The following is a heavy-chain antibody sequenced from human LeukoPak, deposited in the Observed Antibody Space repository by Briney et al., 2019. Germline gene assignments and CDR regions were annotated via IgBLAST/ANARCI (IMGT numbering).Heavy chain of an antibody. D-gene: IGHD3-10*01. Sequence: GRSLRLSCAASGYTFSTHGMHWVRQAPGKGLEWLAVISYDGRNTYYADSVKGRITISRDNARNTLYLQMSSLRVEDTAVYYCARSGITMVGGASIGLLTFDIWGPGTMVTVSP. CDR1: GYTFSTHG. CDR2: ISYDGRNT. V-gene: IGHV3-30*03. J-gene: IGHJ3*02. CDR3: ARSGITMVGGASIGLLTFDI.